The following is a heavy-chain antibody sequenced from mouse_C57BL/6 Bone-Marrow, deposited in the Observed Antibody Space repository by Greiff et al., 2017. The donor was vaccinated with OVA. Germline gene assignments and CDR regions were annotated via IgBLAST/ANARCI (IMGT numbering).Heavy chain of an antibody. CDR3: TRSIPWYFDY. CDR2: IDPETGGT. J-gene: IGHJ2*01. Sequence: QVQLKQSGAELVRPGASVTLSCKASGYTFTDYEMHWVKQTPVHGLEWIGAIDPETGGTAYNQKFKGKAILTADKSSSTAYMELRSLTSEDSAVYYCTRSIPWYFDYWGQGTTLTVSS. V-gene: IGHV1-15*01. CDR1: GYTFTDYE.